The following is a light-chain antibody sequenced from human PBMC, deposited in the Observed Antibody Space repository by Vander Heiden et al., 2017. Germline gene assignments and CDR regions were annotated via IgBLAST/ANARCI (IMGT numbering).Light chain of an antibody. CDR1: NIGSKS. J-gene: IGLJ1*01. V-gene: IGLV3-21*02. CDR3: QVWHSSTDHYV. CDR2: DDS. Sequence: SYVLTQPPSVSVAPGQTARIPCGGNNIGSKSVHWYQQEPGQAPVLVVYDDSDRPSGIPERFSGSNSGNTATLTITRVEAGDEADYYCQVWHSSTDHYVFGTGTKVTVL.